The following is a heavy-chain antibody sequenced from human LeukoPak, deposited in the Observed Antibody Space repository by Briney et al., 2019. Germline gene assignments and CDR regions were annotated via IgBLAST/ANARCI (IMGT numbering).Heavy chain of an antibody. CDR2: ISAYNGNT. D-gene: IGHD3-9*01. CDR3: AREQDDILTGFPDY. J-gene: IGHJ4*02. CDR1: GYTFTSYG. V-gene: IGHV1-18*01. Sequence: ASVKVSCKASGYTFTSYGISWVRQAPGQGLEWMGWISAYNGNTNYAQKLQGRVTMTTDTSTSTAYMELRNLRSDDTAVYYCAREQDDILTGFPDYWGQGTLVTVSS.